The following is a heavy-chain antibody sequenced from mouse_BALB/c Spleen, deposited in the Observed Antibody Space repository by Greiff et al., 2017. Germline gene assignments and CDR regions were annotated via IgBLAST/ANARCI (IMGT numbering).Heavy chain of an antibody. J-gene: IGHJ2*01. CDR3: ARHDYFDY. Sequence: QVQLQQSGAELARPGASVKLSCKASGYTFTSYWMQWVKQRPGQGLEWIGAIYPGDGDTRYTQKFKGKATLTADKSSSTAYMQLSSLASEDSAVYYCARHDYFDYWGQGTTLTVSS. V-gene: IGHV1-87*01. CDR1: GYTFTSYW. CDR2: IYPGDGDT. D-gene: IGHD2-3*01.